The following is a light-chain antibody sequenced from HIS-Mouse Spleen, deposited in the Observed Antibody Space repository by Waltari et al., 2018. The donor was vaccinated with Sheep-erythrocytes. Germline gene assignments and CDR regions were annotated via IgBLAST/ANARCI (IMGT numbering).Light chain of an antibody. J-gene: IGLJ2*01. CDR2: QDS. CDR1: KLGDKY. CDR3: QAWDSSTAWNVV. Sequence: SYELTQPPSVSVSPGQTASITCSGDKLGDKYACWYQQKPGQSPVLGIYQDSKRPSGIPGRFSGSNYGNQATRTISGTQAMDEADYYCQAWDSSTAWNVVFGGGTKLTVL. V-gene: IGLV3-1*01.